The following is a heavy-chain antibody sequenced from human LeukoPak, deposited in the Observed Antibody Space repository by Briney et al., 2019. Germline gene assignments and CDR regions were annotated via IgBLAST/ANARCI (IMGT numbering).Heavy chain of an antibody. J-gene: IGHJ4*02. CDR2: INPNSGGT. CDR1: GYTFTGYY. Sequence: ASVKVSCKASGYTFTGYYMHWVRQAPGQGLEWMGWINPNSGGTNYAQKFQGRVTITTDESTSTAYVELSSLRSEDTAVYYCARDLGPTVTGYYFDYWGQGTLVTVSS. V-gene: IGHV1-2*02. CDR3: ARDLGPTVTGYYFDY. D-gene: IGHD4-11*01.